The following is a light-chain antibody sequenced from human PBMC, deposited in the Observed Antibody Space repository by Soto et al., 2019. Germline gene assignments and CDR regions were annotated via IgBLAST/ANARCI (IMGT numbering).Light chain of an antibody. CDR3: SSYTSRSTLV. Sequence: QSALTQPASVSGSPGQSITISCTGTSSDVDGYKYVSWYQQHPGKAPKLILYEVTERPSGVSNRFSGSKSGNTASLTISGLQAEDEADYYCSSYTSRSTLVFGGGTKLTVL. J-gene: IGLJ2*01. V-gene: IGLV2-14*01. CDR2: EVT. CDR1: SSDVDGYKY.